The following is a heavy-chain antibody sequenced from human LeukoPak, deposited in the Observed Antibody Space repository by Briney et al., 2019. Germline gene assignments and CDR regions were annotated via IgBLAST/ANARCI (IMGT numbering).Heavy chain of an antibody. D-gene: IGHD5-24*01. CDR3: ARAALAVDGYNLGT. V-gene: IGHV3-74*01. J-gene: IGHJ5*02. Sequence: GGSLRLSCAASGFTFSSYWMHWVRQGPGKGLVWVARINSDGSSTNYADSVKGRFTISRDNAKNTVYLQMNSLRVEDTAVYYCARAALAVDGYNLGTWGQGTLVTVSS. CDR1: GFTFSSYW. CDR2: INSDGSST.